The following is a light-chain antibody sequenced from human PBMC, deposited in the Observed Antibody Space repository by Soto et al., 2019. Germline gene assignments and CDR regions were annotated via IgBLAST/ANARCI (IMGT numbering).Light chain of an antibody. CDR1: SSDVGGYNY. CDR3: SSYTSTIGV. Sequence: QSALTQPDYVSGSPGQSITISCTGTSSDVGGYNYVSWYQQHPGKAPKLMIDDVSNRPSGVSNRFSGSKSGNTASLTISGLQAEDEADYYCSSYTSTIGVFGGGTKLTVL. CDR2: DVS. V-gene: IGLV2-14*01. J-gene: IGLJ2*01.